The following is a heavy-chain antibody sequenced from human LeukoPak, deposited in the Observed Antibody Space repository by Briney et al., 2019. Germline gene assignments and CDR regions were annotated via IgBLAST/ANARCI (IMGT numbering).Heavy chain of an antibody. Sequence: PGGSLRLSCAASGFTFSSYEMNWVRQAPGKGLEWVSYISSSGSTICYADSVKGRFTISRDNAKNSLYLQMNSLRAEDTAVYYCARTRDSSSGDYWGQGTLVTVSS. D-gene: IGHD3-22*01. CDR1: GFTFSSYE. J-gene: IGHJ4*02. V-gene: IGHV3-48*03. CDR3: ARTRDSSSGDY. CDR2: ISSSGSTI.